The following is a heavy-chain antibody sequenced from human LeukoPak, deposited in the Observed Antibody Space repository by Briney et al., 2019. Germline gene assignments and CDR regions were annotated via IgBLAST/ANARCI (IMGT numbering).Heavy chain of an antibody. V-gene: IGHV3-23*01. J-gene: IGHJ6*03. Sequence: GGSLRLSCAASGFTFSNYVMSWVRQAPGKGLEWVSAISGSGGSTYYADSVKGRFTISRDNSKNTLYLQMNSLRAEDTAVYYCAKDQGLPGYYYYMGVWGKGTTVTVSS. CDR1: GFTFSNYV. D-gene: IGHD5/OR15-5a*01. CDR3: AKDQGLPGYYYYMGV. CDR2: ISGSGGST.